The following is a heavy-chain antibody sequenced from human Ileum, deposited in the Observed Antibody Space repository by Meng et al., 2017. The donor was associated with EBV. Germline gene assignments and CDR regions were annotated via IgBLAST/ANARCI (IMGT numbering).Heavy chain of an antibody. Sequence: HVQLAWSGPGLVKPSGSPTLTCTIPCCSVATTSDNLSWLRQPPGKGLEWIGYIDYRGRAKYNPSLQSRVDMSLDTSKNHFSLKLRSVTAADTGLYYCARGSTFKLVDWGQGTLVTVSS. J-gene: IGHJ4*02. CDR1: CCSVATTSDN. CDR3: ARGSTFKLVD. CDR2: IDYRGRA. D-gene: IGHD2/OR15-2a*01. V-gene: IGHV4-61*03.